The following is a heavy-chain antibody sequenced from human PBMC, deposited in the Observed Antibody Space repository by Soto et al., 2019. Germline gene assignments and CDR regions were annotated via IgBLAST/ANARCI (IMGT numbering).Heavy chain of an antibody. V-gene: IGHV5-10-1*01. Sequence: GESLKISCKGSGYSFAGYWITWVRQKPGKGLEWMGRIDPSDSQTYYSPSFRGHVTISVTKSITTVFLQWSSLRASDTAMYYCARQVYDSDTGPNFQYYFDSWGQGTPVTAPQ. CDR3: ARQVYDSDTGPNFQYYFDS. D-gene: IGHD3-22*01. CDR1: GYSFAGYW. J-gene: IGHJ4*02. CDR2: IDPSDSQT.